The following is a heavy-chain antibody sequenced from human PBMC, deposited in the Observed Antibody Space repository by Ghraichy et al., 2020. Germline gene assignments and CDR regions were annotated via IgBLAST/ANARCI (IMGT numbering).Heavy chain of an antibody. Sequence: SETLSLTCTVSGGSISSSSYYWGWIRQPPGKGLEWIGSIYYSGSTYYNPSLKSRVTISVDTSKNQFSLKLSSVTAADTAVYYCALQANEGAVYYYYGMDVWGQGTTVTVSS. D-gene: IGHD1-26*01. CDR3: ALQANEGAVYYYYGMDV. CDR2: IYYSGST. CDR1: GGSISSSSYY. J-gene: IGHJ6*02. V-gene: IGHV4-39*01.